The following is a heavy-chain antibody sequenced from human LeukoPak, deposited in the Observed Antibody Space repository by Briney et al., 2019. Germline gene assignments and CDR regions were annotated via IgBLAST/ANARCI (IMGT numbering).Heavy chain of an antibody. CDR3: ARETHDPTLVRGVVDY. CDR1: GFTFSDYY. CDR2: IYYSGST. J-gene: IGHJ4*02. D-gene: IGHD3-10*01. V-gene: IGHV4-30-4*08. Sequence: LRLSCAASGFTFSDYYMSWIRRAPGKGLEWIGFIYYSGSTYYNPSLTSRVSMSADTSRNQFFLNLRSVTAADTAVYYCARETHDPTLVRGVVDYWGRGTLVTVSS.